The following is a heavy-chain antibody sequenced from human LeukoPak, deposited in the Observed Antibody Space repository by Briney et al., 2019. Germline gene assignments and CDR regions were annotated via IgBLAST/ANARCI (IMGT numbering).Heavy chain of an antibody. V-gene: IGHV1-69*10. Sequence: SVKFSCKASGGTFSNYAFTWVRQAPGQGLEWMGGIIPILGIVKNAQKFQGRVTITADKSTSTAYMELSSLRSEDTAVYYCARDPLHCSGGSCPLDYWGQGTLVTVSS. CDR2: IIPILGIV. CDR1: GGTFSNYA. D-gene: IGHD2-15*01. CDR3: ARDPLHCSGGSCPLDY. J-gene: IGHJ4*02.